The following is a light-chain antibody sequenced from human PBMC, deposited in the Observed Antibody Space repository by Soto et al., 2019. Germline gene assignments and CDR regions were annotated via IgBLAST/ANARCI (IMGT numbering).Light chain of an antibody. V-gene: IGLV1-44*01. Sequence: QSALTQPPSVSGTPGQRVTISCSGSNSNIGSSTVNWYQQLPGTAPKLLIYITNQRPSGVPDRFSGSKSGTSASLAISGLQSDDEAYYYCASWDDTLNGFVVFGGGTKLTVL. CDR2: ITN. CDR1: NSNIGSST. J-gene: IGLJ2*01. CDR3: ASWDDTLNGFVV.